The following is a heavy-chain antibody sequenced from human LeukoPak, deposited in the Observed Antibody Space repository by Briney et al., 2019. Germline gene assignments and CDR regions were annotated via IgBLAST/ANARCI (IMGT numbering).Heavy chain of an antibody. J-gene: IGHJ4*02. CDR3: ARALRSRGFGDFR. D-gene: IGHD3-10*01. CDR2: ISSSSSYT. CDR1: GFTFSTYA. Sequence: GGSLRLSCAASGFTFSTYAMSWVRQAPGKGLEWVSYISSSSSYTNYADSVKGRFTISRDNAKNSLYLQMNSLRAEDTAVYYCARALRSRGFGDFRWGQGTLVTVSS. V-gene: IGHV3-11*05.